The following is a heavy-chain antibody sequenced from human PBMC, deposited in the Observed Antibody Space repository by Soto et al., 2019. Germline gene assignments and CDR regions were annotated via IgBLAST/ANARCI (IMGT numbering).Heavy chain of an antibody. Sequence: ASVKVSCKASGYTFPSYDINWVRQATGQGLEWMGWMNPNSGNTGYAQKFQGRVTMTRNTSISTAYMELSSLRSEDTAVYYCARGASSSWYVGYYGMDVWGQGTTVTVSS. J-gene: IGHJ6*02. CDR3: ARGASSSWYVGYYGMDV. CDR1: GYTFPSYD. V-gene: IGHV1-8*01. D-gene: IGHD6-13*01. CDR2: MNPNSGNT.